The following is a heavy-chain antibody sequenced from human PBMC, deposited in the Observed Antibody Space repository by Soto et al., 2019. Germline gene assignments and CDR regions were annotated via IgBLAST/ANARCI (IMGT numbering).Heavy chain of an antibody. CDR1: GGSIRSSSYY. V-gene: IGHV4-39*01. CDR2: IYYSGST. Sequence: SETLSLTCTVSGGSIRSSSYYWDWIRQPPGKGLEWIGSIYYSGSTYYNPSLKSRVTISVDTSKNQFSLKPSSVTAADTAVYYCARQRIAAPVSWFDPWGQGTLVTVSS. CDR3: ARQRIAAPVSWFDP. D-gene: IGHD6-13*01. J-gene: IGHJ5*02.